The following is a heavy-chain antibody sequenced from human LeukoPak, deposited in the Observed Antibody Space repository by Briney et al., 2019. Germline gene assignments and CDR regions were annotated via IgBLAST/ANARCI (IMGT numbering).Heavy chain of an antibody. V-gene: IGHV1-2*04. CDR2: INPNSGGT. CDR3: ARAGFYYYDSSGYYPN. Sequence: ASVKVSCKASGYTFTGYYMHWVRQAPGQGLEWMGWINPNSGGTNYAQKFQGWVTMTRDTSISTAYMELSRLRSDDTAVYYCARAGFYYYDSSGYYPNWGQGTLVTVSS. CDR1: GYTFTGYY. D-gene: IGHD3-22*01. J-gene: IGHJ4*02.